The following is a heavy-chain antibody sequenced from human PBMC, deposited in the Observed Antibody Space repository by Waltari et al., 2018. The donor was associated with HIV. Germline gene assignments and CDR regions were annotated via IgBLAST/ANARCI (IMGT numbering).Heavy chain of an antibody. D-gene: IGHD3-22*01. CDR1: GVTFRSHA. J-gene: IGHJ4*02. Sequence: EVKLVQSGGGLVQPGGSLRLSCAASGVTFRSHAMRWVRRAPGKGLQWVSTISGSGSQTYYAESAKGRFAIARDNSEDTLMLQMTRLRVEDTALYFCAKDFDTSGLPYVVIDSWGQGTLVTVSS. CDR3: AKDFDTSGLPYVVIDS. V-gene: IGHV3-23*04. CDR2: ISGSGSQT.